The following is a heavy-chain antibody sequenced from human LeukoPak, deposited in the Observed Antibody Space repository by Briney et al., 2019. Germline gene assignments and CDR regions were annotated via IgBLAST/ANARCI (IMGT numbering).Heavy chain of an antibody. J-gene: IGHJ4*02. CDR3: ARVGDIVVVPAAPPVDY. D-gene: IGHD2-2*01. CDR2: ISSSGSTI. CDR1: GFTFSDYY. Sequence: GGSLRLSCAASGFTFSDYYMSWIRQAPGKGLEWVSYISSSGSTIYYADSVKGRFTISRDNAKNSLYLQMNSLRAEDTAVHYCARVGDIVVVPAAPPVDYWGQGTLVTVSS. V-gene: IGHV3-11*01.